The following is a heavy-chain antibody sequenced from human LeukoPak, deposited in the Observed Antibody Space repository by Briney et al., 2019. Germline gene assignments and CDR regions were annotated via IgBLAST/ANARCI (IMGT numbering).Heavy chain of an antibody. CDR3: ARGTGRGYSYGYRSVPPVSFGY. CDR1: GFTFSDYY. CDR2: ISSSGSTI. J-gene: IGHJ4*02. Sequence: PGGSLRLSCAASGFTFSDYYMSWIRQAPGKGLEWVSYISSSGSTIYYADSVKGRFTISRDNAKNSLYLQMNSLRAEDTAVYYCARGTGRGYSYGYRSVPPVSFGYWGRGTLVTVSS. D-gene: IGHD5-18*01. V-gene: IGHV3-11*04.